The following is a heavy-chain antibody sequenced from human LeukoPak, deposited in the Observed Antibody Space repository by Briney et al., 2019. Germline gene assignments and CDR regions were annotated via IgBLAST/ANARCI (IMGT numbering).Heavy chain of an antibody. J-gene: IGHJ5*02. V-gene: IGHV3-21*01. Sequence: GGSLRLSCAASGFSISSSAMNWVRQAPGKGLEWVSSINNVASHIYYAGSVRGRFTISRDNAKNSLYLQMNSLRAEDTAVYYCARALAMAGNLDPWGQGTLVTVSS. CDR3: ARALAMAGNLDP. D-gene: IGHD6-19*01. CDR1: GFSISSSA. CDR2: INNVASHI.